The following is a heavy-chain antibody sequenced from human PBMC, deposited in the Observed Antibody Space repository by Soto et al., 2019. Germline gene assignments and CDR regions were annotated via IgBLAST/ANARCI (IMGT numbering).Heavy chain of an antibody. D-gene: IGHD2-2*01. Sequence: QVQLQESGPGLVKPSETLSLTCTVSGGSLSSYYWSWIRQPPGKGLEWIGYIYYSGSTNYNPSLRRRINITVDPSKSVSDLKLSSETGADASVDYCASPFPSTSEFAFEIWGQGTMVTVSS. CDR1: GGSLSSYY. CDR3: ASPFPSTSEFAFEI. J-gene: IGHJ3*02. V-gene: IGHV4-59*08. CDR2: IYYSGST.